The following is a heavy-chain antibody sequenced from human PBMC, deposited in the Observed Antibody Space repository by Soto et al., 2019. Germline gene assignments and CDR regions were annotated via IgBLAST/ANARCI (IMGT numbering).Heavy chain of an antibody. CDR1: GFTFTSSA. Sequence: SVKVSCKASGFTFTSSAVQWVRQARGQRLEWIGWIVVGSGNTNYAQKFQERVTITRDMSTSTAYMELSSLRSEDTAVYYCAADLRVVVNRAFDIWGQGTMVTVSS. D-gene: IGHD3-22*01. CDR2: IVVGSGNT. CDR3: AADLRVVVNRAFDI. J-gene: IGHJ3*02. V-gene: IGHV1-58*01.